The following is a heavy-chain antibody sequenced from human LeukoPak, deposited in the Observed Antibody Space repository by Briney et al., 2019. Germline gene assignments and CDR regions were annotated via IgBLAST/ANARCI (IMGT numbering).Heavy chain of an antibody. CDR3: ARATPQNYDFWSGYSKYYFDY. J-gene: IGHJ4*02. D-gene: IGHD3-3*01. Sequence: SETLSLTCTVSGDSISSSSYYWGWIRQPPGKGLEWIGSIYYSGSTNYNPSLKSRVTISVDTSKNQFSLKLSSVTAADTAVYYCARATPQNYDFWSGYSKYYFDYWGQGTLVTVSS. CDR2: IYYSGST. V-gene: IGHV4-39*07. CDR1: GDSISSSSYY.